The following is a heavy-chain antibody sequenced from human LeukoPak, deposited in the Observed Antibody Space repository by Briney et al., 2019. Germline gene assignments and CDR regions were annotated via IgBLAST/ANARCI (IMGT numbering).Heavy chain of an antibody. CDR1: GYTFVRCG. J-gene: IGHJ2*01. Sequence: ASVKVSCKASGYTFVRCGISWVRQAPGQGLEWMGWISPNTGTTYYEQKLQGRVTMTRDTSTSTAYMELRSLRSDDTAVYYCARETYFYDTSSLNLWYFDLWGRGTLVTVSP. CDR2: ISPNTGTT. D-gene: IGHD3-22*01. CDR3: ARETYFYDTSSLNLWYFDL. V-gene: IGHV1-18*01.